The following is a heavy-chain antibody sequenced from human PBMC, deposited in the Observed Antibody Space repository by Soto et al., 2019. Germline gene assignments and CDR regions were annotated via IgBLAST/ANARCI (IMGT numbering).Heavy chain of an antibody. Sequence: QVQLVESGGGVVQPGRSLRLSCAASGFTFSSYGMHWVRQAPGKGLEWVAVIWYDGSNKYYADSVKGRFTISRDNSKNTMYLQMNSLRAEDTAVYYCARYLGYSSSCPDYWGQGTLVTVSS. V-gene: IGHV3-33*01. CDR3: ARYLGYSSSCPDY. D-gene: IGHD6-13*01. J-gene: IGHJ4*02. CDR2: IWYDGSNK. CDR1: GFTFSSYG.